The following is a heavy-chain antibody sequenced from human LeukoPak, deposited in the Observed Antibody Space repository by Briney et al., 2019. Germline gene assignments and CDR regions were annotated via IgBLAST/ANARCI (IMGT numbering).Heavy chain of an antibody. CDR2: INPLGGST. CDR3: ARVHDFWSCFFDY. V-gene: IGHV1-46*01. Sequence: ASVKVSCKASGYTFTSYYMHWVRQAPGQGLEWMGIINPLGGSTTYAHKFQDRVTMTRDTPTSTVYMELSSLRSEDTAVYYCARVHDFWSCFFDYRGQGTLVTVSS. CDR1: GYTFTSYY. D-gene: IGHD3-3*01. J-gene: IGHJ4*02.